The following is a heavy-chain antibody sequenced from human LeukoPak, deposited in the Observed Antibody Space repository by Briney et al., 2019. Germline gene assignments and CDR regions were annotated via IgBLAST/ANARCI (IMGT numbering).Heavy chain of an antibody. D-gene: IGHD3-22*01. Sequence: GGSLRLSCAASGFTVSSNYMSWVRQAPGKGLEWVSVIHSGGSTYYADSVKGRFTISRDNSKNTLYLQMNSLRAEDTAVYYCARENSDSSGFDYWGQGTLVTVSS. J-gene: IGHJ4*02. CDR1: GFTVSSNY. V-gene: IGHV3-66*01. CDR2: IHSGGST. CDR3: ARENSDSSGFDY.